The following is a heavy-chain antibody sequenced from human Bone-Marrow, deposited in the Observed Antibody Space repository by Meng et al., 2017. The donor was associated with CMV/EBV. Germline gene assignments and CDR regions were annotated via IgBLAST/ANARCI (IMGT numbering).Heavy chain of an antibody. J-gene: IGHJ4*02. Sequence: FTFSGHGRHWVRQAPGKGLEWVAFIGCDGSNKYYADSVKGRFTISRDNAKKTLYVHMNSLTAEDTAVYYCAKDHYYDSSGYYAYYFDHWGQGTLVTVSS. CDR1: FTFSGHG. V-gene: IGHV3-33*03. D-gene: IGHD3-22*01. CDR3: AKDHYYDSSGYYAYYFDH. CDR2: IGCDGSNK.